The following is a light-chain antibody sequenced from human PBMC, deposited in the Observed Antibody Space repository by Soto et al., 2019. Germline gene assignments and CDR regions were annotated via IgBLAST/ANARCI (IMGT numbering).Light chain of an antibody. CDR2: EVS. CDR1: SSDIGSYNY. V-gene: IGLV2-14*01. J-gene: IGLJ1*01. CDR3: SSHTTYSTRI. Sequence: QSALTQPASVSGSPGQSIANSCTGTSSDIGSYNYVSWYQQHPGKAPKLIIHEVSNRPSGISDHFSGSKSGNTASLTISGLQADDEADYYCSSHTTYSTRIFGTGTKLTVL.